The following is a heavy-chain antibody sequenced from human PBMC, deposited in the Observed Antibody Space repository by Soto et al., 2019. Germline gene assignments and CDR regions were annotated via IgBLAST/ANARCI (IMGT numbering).Heavy chain of an antibody. CDR1: GFTFSDYS. CDR3: ARRSAVTTSHSFDL. J-gene: IGHJ3*01. D-gene: IGHD4-17*01. Sequence: QEQLVESGGGLVKPGGSLRLSCAASGFTFSDYSMSWIRQAPGKGLEWISYIRSTDSSIFYAASVKGRFTISRDNARSLLYLQMDSLRAEDTAVYYCARRSAVTTSHSFDLWGQWTMVTASS. V-gene: IGHV3-11*01. CDR2: IRSTDSSI.